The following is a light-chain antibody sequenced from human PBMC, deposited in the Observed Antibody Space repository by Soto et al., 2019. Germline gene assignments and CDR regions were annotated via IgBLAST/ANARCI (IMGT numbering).Light chain of an antibody. Sequence: EIVLTQSPGTLSLSPGERVTLSCRASQSVSSGYLAWYQQKPGQAPRLVIYGASSRPTGIPDRFSGSGSGTDFTFTISRLEPEDFAVYYCQQYATSPRLTFGGGTKVEIK. J-gene: IGKJ4*01. CDR3: QQYATSPRLT. CDR1: QSVSSGY. V-gene: IGKV3-20*01. CDR2: GAS.